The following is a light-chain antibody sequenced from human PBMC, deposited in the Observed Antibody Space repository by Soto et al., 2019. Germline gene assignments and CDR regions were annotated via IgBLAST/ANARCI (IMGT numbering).Light chain of an antibody. V-gene: IGKV3-20*01. Sequence: EIVLTQSPGTLSLSPGERATLSCRASQSVGRNYLAWYQQKPGQAPRLLIYGAASRATGIPNTFSGSGSGTDFILTSSRLQPEDFAAYYCQQYATSSLTFGGGNAVETK. CDR2: GAA. CDR3: QQYATSSLT. J-gene: IGKJ4*01. CDR1: QSVGRNY.